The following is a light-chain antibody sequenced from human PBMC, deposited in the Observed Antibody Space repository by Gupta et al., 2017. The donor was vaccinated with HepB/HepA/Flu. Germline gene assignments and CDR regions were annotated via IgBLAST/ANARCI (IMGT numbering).Light chain of an antibody. CDR1: QNINKW. J-gene: IGKJ1*01. CDR2: EAS. CDR3: QNYNSYSET. Sequence: DIQMTQSPSTLSASVGDRVTITCRASQNINKWLAWYQQKPGKAPKVLIYEASSLASGVPSRFSGGGSETEFTLTISSLQPDDFATYYCQNYNSYSETFGQGTKVEIK. V-gene: IGKV1-5*03.